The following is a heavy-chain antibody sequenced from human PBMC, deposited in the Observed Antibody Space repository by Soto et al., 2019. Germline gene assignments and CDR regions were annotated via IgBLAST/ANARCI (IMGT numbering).Heavy chain of an antibody. CDR3: ARKGGYYDSSGYVFDY. J-gene: IGHJ4*02. Sequence: QVQLVQSGAEVKKPGSSVKVSCKASGGTFSSYAISWVRQAPGQGLEWMGGIIPIFGTANYAQKFQGIVTITADESTSTAYMELSSLRSEDTAVYYCARKGGYYDSSGYVFDYWGQGTLVTVSS. CDR1: GGTFSSYA. V-gene: IGHV1-69*01. D-gene: IGHD3-22*01. CDR2: IIPIFGTA.